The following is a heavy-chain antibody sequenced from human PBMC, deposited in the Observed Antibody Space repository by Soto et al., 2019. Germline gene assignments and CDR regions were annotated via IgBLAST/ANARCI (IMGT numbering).Heavy chain of an antibody. D-gene: IGHD1-26*01. J-gene: IGHJ4*02. CDR3: ARGSGSYYAY. CDR2: ISYSGST. Sequence: QVQLQESGPGLVKPSETLSLTCTVSGASVSSGNYYWSWIRQPPGKGLECIGYISYSGSTNYNPSLKSRVTISIDTSKNQFSLKLISVTAADTAVYYCARGSGSYYAYWGPGTLVTVSS. CDR1: GASVSSGNYY. V-gene: IGHV4-61*01.